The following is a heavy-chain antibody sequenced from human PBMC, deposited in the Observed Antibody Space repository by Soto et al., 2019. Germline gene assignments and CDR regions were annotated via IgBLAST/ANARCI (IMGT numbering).Heavy chain of an antibody. Sequence: QVQLVESGGGVVQPGRSLRLSCAASGFTFSSYGMHWVRQAPGKGLEWVAVISYDGSNKYYADSVKGRFTISRDNSKNTLYLQMNSLRSDDMAVHYCAKDGPSGSYGVGVFGYWGQGTLVTVSS. V-gene: IGHV3-30*18. CDR1: GFTFSSYG. CDR2: ISYDGSNK. CDR3: AKDGPSGSYGVGVFGY. D-gene: IGHD1-26*01. J-gene: IGHJ4*02.